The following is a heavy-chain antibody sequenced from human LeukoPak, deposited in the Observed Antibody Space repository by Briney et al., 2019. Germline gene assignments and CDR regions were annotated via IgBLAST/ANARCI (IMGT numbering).Heavy chain of an antibody. CDR3: ARVASDSSGWYHFDH. V-gene: IGHV3-53*01. CDR1: GFTVSSTC. CDR2: FYSGGGGST. Sequence: PGGSLRLSCAASGFTVSSTCMGWVRQAPGKGLEWVSFFYSGGGGSTYYAASVKGRFTISRDNSKSTLYLEMNSLRAENTAMYYCARVASDSSGWYHFDHWGQGTLVTVSS. D-gene: IGHD6-19*01. J-gene: IGHJ4*02.